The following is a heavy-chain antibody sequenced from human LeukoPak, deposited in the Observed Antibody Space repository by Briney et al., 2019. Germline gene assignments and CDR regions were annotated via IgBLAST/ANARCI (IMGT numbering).Heavy chain of an antibody. CDR3: ARGAHYYDSSGYYPSFDY. D-gene: IGHD3-22*01. CDR2: IYTSGST. Sequence: PSETLSLTCTVSGGSISSGSYYWRWVRQPAGRGLEWIERIYTSGSTNYNPSLKSRVTISVDTSKNQFSLKLSSVTAADTAVYYCARGAHYYDSSGYYPSFDYWGQGTLVTVSS. CDR1: GGSISSGSYY. V-gene: IGHV4-61*02. J-gene: IGHJ4*02.